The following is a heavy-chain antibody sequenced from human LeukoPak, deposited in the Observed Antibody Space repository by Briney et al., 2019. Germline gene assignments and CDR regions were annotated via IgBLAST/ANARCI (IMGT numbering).Heavy chain of an antibody. V-gene: IGHV4-31*03. CDR1: GGPINTGYY. CDR2: ISDSGNT. J-gene: IGHJ4*02. CDR3: ARGDDHFDY. Sequence: SQTLSLTCTVSGGPINTGYYWNWIRPHPGKGLEWIGQISDSGNTNYNPSLKGRVTMSVDTSQNQFSLKLSSVTAADTAVYYCARGDDHFDYWGQGSLVTVSS.